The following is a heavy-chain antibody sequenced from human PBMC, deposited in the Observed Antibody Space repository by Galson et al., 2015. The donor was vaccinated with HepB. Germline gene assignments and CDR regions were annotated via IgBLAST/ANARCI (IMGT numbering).Heavy chain of an antibody. V-gene: IGHV6-1*01. CDR3: VRLSGSSWFDY. CDR1: GDSVSSSRAS. Sequence: CAISGDSVSSSRASWNWIRQSPSSGLEWLGKTYFRSKWYIEYAGSMKGRMTINPDTSKNQFSLHLNSVTPEDTAVYYCVRLSGSSWFDYWGPGTLVTVSS. J-gene: IGHJ5*01. CDR2: TYFRSKWYI. D-gene: IGHD6-13*01.